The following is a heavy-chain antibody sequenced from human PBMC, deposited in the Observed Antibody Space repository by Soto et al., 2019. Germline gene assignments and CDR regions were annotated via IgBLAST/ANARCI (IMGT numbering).Heavy chain of an antibody. CDR1: GGSISSYY. J-gene: IGHJ6*02. V-gene: IGHV4-4*07. CDR2: IYTSGST. Sequence: SETLSLTCTVSGGSISSYYWSWIRQPAGKGLEWIGRIYTSGSTNYNPSLKSRVTMSVDTSKNQFSLKLSSVTAADTAVYYCVTLHSGSRVYYYGMDVWGQGTTVTVSS. CDR3: VTLHSGSRVYYYGMDV. D-gene: IGHD1-26*01.